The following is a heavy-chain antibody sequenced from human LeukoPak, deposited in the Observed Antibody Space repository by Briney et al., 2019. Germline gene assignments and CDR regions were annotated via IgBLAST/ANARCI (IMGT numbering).Heavy chain of an antibody. CDR3: ARARSREVGATTSQPYYFDY. Sequence: ASVKVSCKASGYTFTSYDINWVRQATGQGLEWMGRMNPNSGNTGYAQKFQGRVTMTRNTSISTAYMELSSLRSEDTAVYYCARARSREVGATTSQPYYFDYWGQGTLVTVSS. CDR1: GYTFTSYD. J-gene: IGHJ4*02. V-gene: IGHV1-8*01. CDR2: MNPNSGNT. D-gene: IGHD1-26*01.